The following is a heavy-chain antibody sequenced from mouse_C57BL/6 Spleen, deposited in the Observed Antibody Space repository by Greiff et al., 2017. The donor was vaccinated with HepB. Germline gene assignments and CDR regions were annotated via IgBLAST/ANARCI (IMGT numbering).Heavy chain of an antibody. CDR3: ARKTTVVARDYAMDY. Sequence: VKLMESGPELVKPGASVKISCKASGYAFSSSWMNWVKQRPGKGLEWIGRIYPGDGDTNYNGKFKGKATLTADKSSSTAYMQLSSLTSEDSAVYFCARKTTVVARDYAMDYWGQGTSVTVSS. CDR2: IYPGDGDT. J-gene: IGHJ4*01. CDR1: GYAFSSSW. V-gene: IGHV1-82*01. D-gene: IGHD1-1*01.